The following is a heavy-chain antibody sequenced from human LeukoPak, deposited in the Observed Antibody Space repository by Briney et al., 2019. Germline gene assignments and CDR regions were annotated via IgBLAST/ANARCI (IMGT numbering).Heavy chain of an antibody. J-gene: IGHJ4*02. CDR2: IRYDGSNK. D-gene: IGHD2-2*03. V-gene: IGHV3-30*02. Sequence: SGGSLRLSCAASGFTFSSYGMHWVRQAPGKGLEWVAFIRYDGSNKYYADSVKGRFTISRDNSKNTLYLQMNSLRAEDTAVYYCAKDLDIVVVPAANSVDYWGQGTLVTVSS. CDR1: GFTFSSYG. CDR3: AKDLDIVVVPAANSVDY.